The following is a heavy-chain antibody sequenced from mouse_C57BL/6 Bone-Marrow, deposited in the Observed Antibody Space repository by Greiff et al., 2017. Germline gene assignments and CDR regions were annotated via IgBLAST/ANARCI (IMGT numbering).Heavy chain of an antibody. Sequence: QVQLQQPGAELVKPGASVKLSCKASGYTFTSYWMHWVKQRPGQGLEWIGMIHPNRGSTNYNEKFKSKATLTVDKSSSTAYMQLSSLTSEDSAVYYCARCPYDYDWYFDVWGTGTTVTVSS. CDR2: IHPNRGST. D-gene: IGHD2-4*01. V-gene: IGHV1-64*01. CDR1: GYTFTSYW. CDR3: ARCPYDYDWYFDV. J-gene: IGHJ1*03.